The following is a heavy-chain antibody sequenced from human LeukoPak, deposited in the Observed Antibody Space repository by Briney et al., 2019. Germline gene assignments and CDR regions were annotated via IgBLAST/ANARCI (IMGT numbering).Heavy chain of an antibody. CDR1: GFTVSSNY. Sequence: GGSLRLSCAASGFTVSSNYMSWVRQAPGKGLEWVSVIYSGGSTYYADSVKGRFTISRDNSKNTLYLQMNSLRAEDTAVYYCTTLRPYIQPRWGQGTMVTVSS. D-gene: IGHD5-18*01. V-gene: IGHV3-53*01. J-gene: IGHJ3*01. CDR3: TTLRPYIQPR. CDR2: IYSGGST.